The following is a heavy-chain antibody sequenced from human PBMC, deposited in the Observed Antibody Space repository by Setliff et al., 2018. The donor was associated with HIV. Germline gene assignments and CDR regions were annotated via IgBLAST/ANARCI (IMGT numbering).Heavy chain of an antibody. CDR3: ARHVGISIGGTRGDFDC. CDR2: IFSSGST. D-gene: IGHD6-13*01. CDR1: GGSMSPYY. J-gene: IGHJ4*02. V-gene: IGHV4-4*09. Sequence: SETLSLTCTVSGGSMSPYYWSWIRQPPGKGLEWIGYIFSSGSTNYNPSLKSRVTISVDTSKNQFSLRLSSVTAADMAMYYCARHVGISIGGTRGDFDCWGQGTLVTVSS.